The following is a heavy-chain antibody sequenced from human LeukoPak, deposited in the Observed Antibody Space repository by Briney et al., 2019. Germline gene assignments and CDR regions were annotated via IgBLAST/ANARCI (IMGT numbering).Heavy chain of an antibody. Sequence: GASLRLSCAASGFTFSSYAMSWVRQAPGKGLEWVSAISGSGGSTYYADSVKGRFTISRDNSKNTLYLQTNSLRAEDTAVYYCAKDKAVEMATMFDYWGQGTLVTVSS. V-gene: IGHV3-23*01. CDR3: AKDKAVEMATMFDY. D-gene: IGHD5-24*01. CDR2: ISGSGGST. CDR1: GFTFSSYA. J-gene: IGHJ4*02.